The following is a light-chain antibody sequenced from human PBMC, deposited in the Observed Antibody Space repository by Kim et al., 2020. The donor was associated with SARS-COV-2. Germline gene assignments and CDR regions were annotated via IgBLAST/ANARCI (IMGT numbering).Light chain of an antibody. CDR1: QSILYSSTNNNY. CDR2: WAS. J-gene: IGKJ1*01. Sequence: ATINCKSRQSILYSSTNNNYLAWYQQKPGQPPKLLIYWASTRQSGVPDRFSGSGSGTDFTLTISRLQAEDVAVYYCQQYYAYPPMFGQGTKVEIK. CDR3: QQYYAYPPM. V-gene: IGKV4-1*01.